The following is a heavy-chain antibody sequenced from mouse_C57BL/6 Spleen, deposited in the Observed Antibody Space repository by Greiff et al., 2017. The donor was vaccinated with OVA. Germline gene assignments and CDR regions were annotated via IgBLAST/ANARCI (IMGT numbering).Heavy chain of an antibody. CDR3: ARDDNYYGSSYFDY. CDR1: GFTFSSYA. J-gene: IGHJ2*01. D-gene: IGHD1-1*01. Sequence: DVMLVESGGGLVKPGGSLKLSCAASGFTFSSYAMSWVRQTPEKRLEWVATISDGGSYTYYPDNVKGRFTISRDNAKNNLYLQMSHLKSEDTAMYYCARDDNYYGSSYFDYWGQGTTLTVSS. CDR2: ISDGGSYT. V-gene: IGHV5-4*01.